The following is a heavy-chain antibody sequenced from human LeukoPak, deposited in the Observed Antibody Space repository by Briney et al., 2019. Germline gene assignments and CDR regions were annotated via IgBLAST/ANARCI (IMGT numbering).Heavy chain of an antibody. CDR2: IYYSGST. D-gene: IGHD2-8*02. CDR1: GDSIISSSYY. Sequence: SETLSLTCIVSGDSIISSSYYWSWIRQPPGKGLEWIGYIYYSGSTNYNPSLKSRVTISVDTSKNQFSLKLSSVTAADTAVYYCARYSSLVGMDVWGQGTTVTVSS. J-gene: IGHJ6*02. V-gene: IGHV4-61*01. CDR3: ARYSSLVGMDV.